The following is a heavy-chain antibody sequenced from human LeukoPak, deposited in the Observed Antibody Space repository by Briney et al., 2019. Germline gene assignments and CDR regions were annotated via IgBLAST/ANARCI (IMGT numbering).Heavy chain of an antibody. CDR2: ISYDGSNK. V-gene: IGHV3-30-3*01. CDR3: AREQLTGAAGLYFDY. D-gene: IGHD6-13*01. Sequence: PGGSLRLSCAASGFTFSSYAMHWVRQAPGKGLEWVAVISYDGSNKYYADSVKGRFTISIDNSKNTLYLQMNSLRAEDTAVYYCAREQLTGAAGLYFDYWGQGTLVTVSS. J-gene: IGHJ4*02. CDR1: GFTFSSYA.